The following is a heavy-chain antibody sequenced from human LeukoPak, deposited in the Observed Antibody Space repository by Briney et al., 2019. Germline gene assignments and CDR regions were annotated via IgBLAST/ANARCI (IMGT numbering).Heavy chain of an antibody. D-gene: IGHD3-9*01. V-gene: IGHV3-7*01. CDR2: IKHDGSEK. Sequence: GGSLRLSCAASGFTFSSYWMSWVRQAPGKGLEWVANIKHDGSEKYYVDSAKGRFTISRDNAKNFLYLQMNSLRAEDTAVYYCARTYYDILTGYNPYFDYWGQGILVTVSS. J-gene: IGHJ4*02. CDR1: GFTFSSYW. CDR3: ARTYYDILTGYNPYFDY.